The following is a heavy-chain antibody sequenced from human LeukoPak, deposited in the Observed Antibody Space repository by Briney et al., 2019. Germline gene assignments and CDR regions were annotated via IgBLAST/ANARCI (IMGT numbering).Heavy chain of an antibody. J-gene: IGHJ4*02. CDR1: GFTFSSYS. CDR3: ASWSWDSSGYYSSSMGFDY. V-gene: IGHV3-21*01. D-gene: IGHD3-22*01. Sequence: GGSLRLSCAASGFTFSSYSMNWVRQAPGKGLEWVSSISSSSSYIYYADSVKGRFTISRDNAKNSLYLQMNSLRAEDTAVYYCASWSWDSSGYYSSSMGFDYWGQGTLVTVSS. CDR2: ISSSSSYI.